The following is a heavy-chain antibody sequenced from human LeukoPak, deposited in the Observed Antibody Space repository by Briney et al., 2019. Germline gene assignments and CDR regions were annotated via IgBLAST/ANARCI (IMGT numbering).Heavy chain of an antibody. V-gene: IGHV1-69*05. CDR3: ARDRLSSSPGYYYYYYMDV. J-gene: IGHJ6*03. CDR1: GGTFSSYA. CDR2: IIPIFGTA. Sequence: SVKVSCKASGGTFSSYAISWVRQAPGQGLEWMGGIIPIFGTANYAQKFQGRVTITTDESTSTAYMELSSLRSEDTAVYYCARDRLSSSPGYYYYYYMDVWGKGTTVTVAS. D-gene: IGHD6-6*01.